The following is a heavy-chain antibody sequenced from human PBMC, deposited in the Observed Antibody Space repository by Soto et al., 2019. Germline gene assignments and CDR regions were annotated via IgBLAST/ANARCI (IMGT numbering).Heavy chain of an antibody. J-gene: IGHJ5*02. CDR3: AHIPNYYQYDWFDP. CDR2: IYWDDDR. CDR1: GFSLTTRGVG. V-gene: IGHV2-5*02. Sequence: QITLKESGPTLVKPTQTLTLTCTFSGFSLTTRGVGVGWIRQPAGKALECLALIYWDDDRRYSPSLQRRLAITKDTAKNQVVLTMTNVDPVDTATYYCAHIPNYYQYDWFDPWGQGTLVSVSS. D-gene: IGHD3-16*01.